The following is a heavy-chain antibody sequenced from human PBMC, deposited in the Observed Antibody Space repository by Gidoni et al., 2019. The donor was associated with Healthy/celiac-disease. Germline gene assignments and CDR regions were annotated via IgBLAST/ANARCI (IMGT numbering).Heavy chain of an antibody. CDR2: ISAYNGNT. CDR3: AREDHYYDSSGYYEGDAFDI. D-gene: IGHD3-22*01. Sequence: QVQLVQSGAEVKKPGASVKVSCKASGYTFTSYGISWVRQAPGQGLEWMGWISAYNGNTNYAQKLQGRVTMTTDTSTSTAYMELRSLRSDDTAVYYCAREDHYYDSSGYYEGDAFDIWGQGTMVTVSS. CDR1: GYTFTSYG. J-gene: IGHJ3*02. V-gene: IGHV1-18*01.